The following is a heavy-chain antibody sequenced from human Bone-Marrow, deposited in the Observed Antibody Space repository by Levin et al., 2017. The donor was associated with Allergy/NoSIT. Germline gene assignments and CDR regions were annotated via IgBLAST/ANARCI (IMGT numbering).Heavy chain of an antibody. Sequence: SETLSLTCTVSGGSISSHYWSWIRQPPGKGLEWIGYIYYSGSTNYNPSLKSRGTISVDTSKNQFSLKLSSVTAADTAVYYCARGTFGSSWYFDIWGRGTLVTVSS. CDR3: ARGTFGSSWYFDI. J-gene: IGHJ2*01. V-gene: IGHV4-59*11. D-gene: IGHD3-16*01. CDR2: IYYSGST. CDR1: GGSISSHY.